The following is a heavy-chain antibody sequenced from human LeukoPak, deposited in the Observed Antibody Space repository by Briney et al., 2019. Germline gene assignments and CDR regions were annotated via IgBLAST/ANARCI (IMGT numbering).Heavy chain of an antibody. J-gene: IGHJ4*02. D-gene: IGHD5-24*01. V-gene: IGHV3-7*01. CDR2: IKQDGSEK. Sequence: GGSLRLSCAASGFIFSSYWMSWVRQAPGKGLEWVANIKQDGSEKHYVDSVKGRFTISRDNAKNSLYLQMNSLRVEDTAVYYCASEDGHNPNLGFDYWGQGTLVTVSS. CDR3: ASEDGHNPNLGFDY. CDR1: GFIFSSYW.